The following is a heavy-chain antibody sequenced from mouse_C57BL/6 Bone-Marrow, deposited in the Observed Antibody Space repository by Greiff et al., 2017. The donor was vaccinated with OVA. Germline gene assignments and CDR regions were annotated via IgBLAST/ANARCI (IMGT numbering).Heavy chain of an antibody. D-gene: IGHD4-1*01. CDR3: ARSPSLGRRYFDY. CDR2: IYPRSGNT. V-gene: IGHV1-81*01. Sequence: QVQLQQPGAELVKPGASVKLSCKASGYTFTSYWMHWVKQRTGQGLEWIGEIYPRSGNTYYNEKFKGKATLTADKSSSTAYMELRSLTSEDSAVYFCARSPSLGRRYFDYWGQGTTLTVSS. CDR1: GYTFTSYW. J-gene: IGHJ2*01.